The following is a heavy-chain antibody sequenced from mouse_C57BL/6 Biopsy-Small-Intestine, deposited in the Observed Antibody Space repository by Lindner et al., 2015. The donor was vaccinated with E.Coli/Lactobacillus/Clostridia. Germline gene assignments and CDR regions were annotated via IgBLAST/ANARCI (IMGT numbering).Heavy chain of an antibody. CDR3: ARYDYDGAY. V-gene: IGHV1-85*01. Sequence: VQLQESGPELVKPGASVKLSCKASGYTFTSYDMNWVKQRPGQGLEWIGWIYPRDGNTIYNEKFKGKATLTVDTSSSTAYTELHSLTSEDSAVYFCARYDYDGAYWGQGTLVTVSA. D-gene: IGHD2-4*01. CDR1: GYTFTSYD. CDR2: IYPRDGNT. J-gene: IGHJ3*01.